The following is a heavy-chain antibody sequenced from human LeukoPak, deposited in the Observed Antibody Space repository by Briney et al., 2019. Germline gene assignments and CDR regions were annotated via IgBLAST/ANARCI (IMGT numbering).Heavy chain of an antibody. CDR3: ARVVVPAARMDV. Sequence: GGSLRLSCAASGFTFSNYGMHWVRQAPGKGLEWVVVIWSDGSNEYYADSVKGRFTISRDNSKNTLYLQMNSLRAEDTAVYYCARVVVPAARMDVWGQGTTVTVSS. CDR1: GFTFSNYG. J-gene: IGHJ6*02. D-gene: IGHD2-2*01. CDR2: IWSDGSNE. V-gene: IGHV3-33*01.